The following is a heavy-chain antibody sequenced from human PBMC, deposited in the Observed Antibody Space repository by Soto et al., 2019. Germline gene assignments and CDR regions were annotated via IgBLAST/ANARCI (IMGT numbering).Heavy chain of an antibody. CDR1: GGSISSGGYY. J-gene: IGHJ5*02. Sequence: QVQLQESGPGLVKPSQTLSLTCTVSGGSISSGGYYWSWIRQHPGKGLEWIGYIYYSGSTYYNPSLKRRVTISVDTSKNQFSLKLSSVTAADTAVYYCAREEGGGYDHRWFVPWGQGTLVTVSS. CDR2: IYYSGST. D-gene: IGHD5-12*01. V-gene: IGHV4-31*03. CDR3: AREEGGGYDHRWFVP.